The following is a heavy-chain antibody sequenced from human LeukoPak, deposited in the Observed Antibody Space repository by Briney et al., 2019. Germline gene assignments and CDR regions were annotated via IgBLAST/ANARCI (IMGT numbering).Heavy chain of an antibody. CDR2: ISSSSSCI. J-gene: IGHJ6*02. Sequence: GGSLRLSCAASGLTFSNYSMNWVRQAPGKGLEWVSSISSSSSCIYYADSVKGRFTISRDNAKNSLYLQMNSLRAEDTAVYYCARVVATRGRYYGMDVWGQGTTVTVSS. V-gene: IGHV3-21*01. CDR1: GLTFSNYS. D-gene: IGHD5-12*01. CDR3: ARVVATRGRYYGMDV.